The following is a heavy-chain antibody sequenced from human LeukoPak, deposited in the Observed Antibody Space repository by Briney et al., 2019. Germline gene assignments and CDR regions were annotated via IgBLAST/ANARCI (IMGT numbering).Heavy chain of an antibody. J-gene: IGHJ4*02. Sequence: GGSLRLSCAASGFTFIDYDMHWVHQVIGKGLEWVSAIGIRGDTHYSGSVKGRFTISRENAESSLYLQMNSLRAEDTAVYYCARGGIQVSGIDEFDYWGQGTLVTVPS. V-gene: IGHV3-13*01. CDR3: ARGGIQVSGIDEFDY. CDR2: IGIRGDT. CDR1: GFTFIDYD. D-gene: IGHD6-19*01.